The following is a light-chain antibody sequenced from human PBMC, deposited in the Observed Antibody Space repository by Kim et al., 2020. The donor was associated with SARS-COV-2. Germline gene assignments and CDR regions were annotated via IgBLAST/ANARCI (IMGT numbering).Light chain of an antibody. Sequence: GQAVTIPCTGTTSDVGVYTYVSWYHQHPGKAPKLMIYEVSKRPSGVPDRFSGSKSGNTASLTVSGLQAEDEADYYCSSYAGSNNLVFGGGTQLTVL. CDR3: SSYAGSNNLV. CDR2: EVS. V-gene: IGLV2-8*01. CDR1: TSDVGVYTY. J-gene: IGLJ2*01.